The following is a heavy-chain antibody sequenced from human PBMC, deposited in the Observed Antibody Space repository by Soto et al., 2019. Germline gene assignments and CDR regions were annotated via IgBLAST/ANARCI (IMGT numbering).Heavy chain of an antibody. CDR1: GGSISIGDYY. V-gene: IGHV4-30-4*01. CDR3: AREAYCGGDCYLDHDAFDI. Sequence: SETLSLTCTVSGGSISIGDYYWSWIRHPPGKGLEWIGYIYYSGSTYYNPSLKSRVTISVDTSKNQFSLKLSSVTAADTAVYYCAREAYCGGDCYLDHDAFDILGQGTMVTVSS. J-gene: IGHJ3*02. CDR2: IYYSGST. D-gene: IGHD2-21*02.